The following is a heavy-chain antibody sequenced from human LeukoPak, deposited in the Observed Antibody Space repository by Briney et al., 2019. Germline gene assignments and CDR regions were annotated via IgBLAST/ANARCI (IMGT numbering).Heavy chain of an antibody. J-gene: IGHJ4*02. Sequence: GGSLRLSCAASGFTFSSSAMSWVRQAPGKGLEWVSAISNNGGYTYYADSVQGRFTISRDNSKSTLCLQMNSLRAEDTAVYYCAKQLGYCSDGSCYFPYWGQGTLVTVTS. CDR1: GFTFSSSA. D-gene: IGHD2-15*01. CDR3: AKQLGYCSDGSCYFPY. CDR2: ISNNGGYT. V-gene: IGHV3-23*01.